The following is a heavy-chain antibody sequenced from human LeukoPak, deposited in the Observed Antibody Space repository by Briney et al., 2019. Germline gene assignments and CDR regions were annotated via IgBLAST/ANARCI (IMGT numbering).Heavy chain of an antibody. CDR2: MNPNSGNT. D-gene: IGHD2-2*01. CDR1: GYTFTSYD. CDR3: ARMAVVVPAAIRWFDP. V-gene: IGHV1-8*01. Sequence: ASVKVSCKASGYTFTSYDINWVRQATGQGLEWMGWMNPNSGNTGYAQKFQGRVTMTRNTSISTAYMELSRLRSDDTAVYYCARMAVVVPAAIRWFDPWGQGTLVTVSS. J-gene: IGHJ5*02.